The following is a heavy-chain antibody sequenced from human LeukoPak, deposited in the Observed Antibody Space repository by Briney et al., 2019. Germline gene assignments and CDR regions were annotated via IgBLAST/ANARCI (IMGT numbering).Heavy chain of an antibody. CDR3: ARGANYCSNGVCALFY. J-gene: IGHJ4*02. CDR1: GYTFTSYY. CDR2: INPSGGST. V-gene: IGHV1-46*01. Sequence: ASAKVSCKASGYTFTSYYMHWVRQAPGQGLEWMGIINPSGGSTSYAQKFQGRVTMTRDTSPSTVYMELSSLRSEDTAVYYCARGANYCSNGVCALFYWGQGTLVTVSS. D-gene: IGHD2-8*01.